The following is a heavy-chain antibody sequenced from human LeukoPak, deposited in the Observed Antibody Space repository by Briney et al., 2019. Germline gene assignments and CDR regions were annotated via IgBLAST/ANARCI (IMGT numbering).Heavy chain of an antibody. CDR2: INPNSGGT. J-gene: IGHJ6*02. Sequence: ASVKVSCKASGYTFTGYYMHWVRQAPGQGLEWMGWINPNSGGTNYAQKFQGRVTMTRDTSISTAYMEPSRLRSDDTAVYYCARFDILTGSYYYYGMDVWGQGTTVTVSS. V-gene: IGHV1-2*02. D-gene: IGHD3-9*01. CDR1: GYTFTGYY. CDR3: ARFDILTGSYYYYGMDV.